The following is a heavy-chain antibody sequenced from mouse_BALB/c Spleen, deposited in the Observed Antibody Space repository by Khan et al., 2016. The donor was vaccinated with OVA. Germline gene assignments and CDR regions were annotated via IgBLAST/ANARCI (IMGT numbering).Heavy chain of an antibody. Sequence: QVQLQQSGAELVRPGASVKLSCKASGYSFTSYWMNWVKQRPGQGLEWIGIIHPSDSETRLNQKFKDKATLTVDKSSSTAYMQLSSPTSEDSAVYYCARGSTTSYWYFVVWGAGTTVTVSS. CDR3: ARGSTTSYWYFVV. D-gene: IGHD2-14*01. V-gene: IGHV1-61*01. CDR1: GYSFTSYW. CDR2: IHPSDSET. J-gene: IGHJ1*01.